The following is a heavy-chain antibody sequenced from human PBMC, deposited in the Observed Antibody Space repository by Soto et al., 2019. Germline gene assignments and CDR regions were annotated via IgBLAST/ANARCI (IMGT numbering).Heavy chain of an antibody. CDR2: ISSTGTTI. V-gene: IGHV3-48*02. CDR3: ARDFDCADCVCYTGYYYYGLDV. J-gene: IGHJ6*02. CDR1: GFTFSGYS. Sequence: GGSLRLSCVVSGFTFSGYSMNWVRQTPGKGLEWLSYISSTGTTIYYADSVKGRFTISRDNAKNSLYLQMNSLRDEDTAVYYCARDFDCADCVCYTGYYYYGLDVWGQGTTVTVSS. D-gene: IGHD2-8*01.